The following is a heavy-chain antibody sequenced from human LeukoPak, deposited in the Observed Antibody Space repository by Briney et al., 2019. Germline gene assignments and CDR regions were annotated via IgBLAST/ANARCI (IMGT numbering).Heavy chain of an antibody. CDR1: GFTFSIYS. CDR2: ISSTSSTI. D-gene: IGHD1-1*01. CDR3: ARTTLFLPDY. V-gene: IGHV3-48*01. Sequence: GGSLRLSCAASGFTFSIYSMNWVRQAPGKGLEWVSYISSTSSTIYYADSVKGRFTISRDNAKNSLYLQMNSLRAEDTAVYYCARTTLFLPDYWGQGTLVTVSS. J-gene: IGHJ4*02.